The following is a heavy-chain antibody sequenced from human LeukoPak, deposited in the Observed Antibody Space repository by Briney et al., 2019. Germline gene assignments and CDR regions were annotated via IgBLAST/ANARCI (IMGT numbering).Heavy chain of an antibody. CDR1: GGSISSGGYY. D-gene: IGHD3-10*01. CDR3: AMGSDYYGSGSYYTFDY. Sequence: SQTLSLTCTVSGGSISSGGYYSSWIRQHPGKGLEWIGYIYYSGSTYYNPSLKSRVTISVDTSKNQFSLKLSSVTAADTAVYYCAMGSDYYGSGSYYTFDYWGQGTLVTVSS. V-gene: IGHV4-31*03. J-gene: IGHJ4*02. CDR2: IYYSGST.